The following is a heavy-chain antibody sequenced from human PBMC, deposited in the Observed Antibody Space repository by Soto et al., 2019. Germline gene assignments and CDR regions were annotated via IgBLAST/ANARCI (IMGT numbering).Heavy chain of an antibody. V-gene: IGHV4-30-4*01. D-gene: IGHD3-3*01. J-gene: IGHJ5*02. CDR3: ARGGTVFGVVLTPGNRFDP. CDR2: IYYSGST. CDR1: GGSLSSADYY. Sequence: QVQLQESGPGLLKPSQTLSLTCTVSGGSLSSADYYWRWLRQPPGKGLEWIGYIYYSGSTYYNSSLESRVTIAVDTSKNQFSLRLTSVTAADTAVYYCARGGTVFGVVLTPGNRFDPWGQGTLVTVSS.